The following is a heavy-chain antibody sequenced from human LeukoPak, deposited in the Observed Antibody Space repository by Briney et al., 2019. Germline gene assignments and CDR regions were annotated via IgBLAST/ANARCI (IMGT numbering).Heavy chain of an antibody. CDR3: VKDSGSFDY. D-gene: IGHD1-26*01. V-gene: IGHV3-23*01. J-gene: IGHJ4*02. CDR1: GFTFSSYA. Sequence: GGSLRLSCAASGFTFSSYAMAWVRQAPGKELEWVSAISDSGANTYYADSVRGRFTASRDNSKNTLFLQMNSLRAEDTAVYYCVKDSGSFDYWGQGTLVTVSS. CDR2: ISDSGANT.